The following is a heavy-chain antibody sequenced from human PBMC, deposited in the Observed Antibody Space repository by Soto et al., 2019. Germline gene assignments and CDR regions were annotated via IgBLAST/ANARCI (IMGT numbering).Heavy chain of an antibody. D-gene: IGHD5-12*01. CDR2: IKRKAHVETA. J-gene: IGHJ4*02. CDR1: GFSFSDAW. Sequence: VHLVESGGGLVEPGGSLRLSCAASGFSFSDAWMFWVRQAQGKGLEWVGRIKRKAHVETADYAALVNGRFTISRDDSKNPVYLQMNSLKIEDTAVYYCTTGVDGYNPFDYWGQGTLVTVSS. CDR3: TTGVDGYNPFDY. V-gene: IGHV3-15*07.